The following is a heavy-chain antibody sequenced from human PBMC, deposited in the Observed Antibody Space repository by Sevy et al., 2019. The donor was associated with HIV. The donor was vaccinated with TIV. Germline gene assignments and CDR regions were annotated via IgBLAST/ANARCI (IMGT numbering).Heavy chain of an antibody. Sequence: GGCLRLSCAASGFTFSSYTMSWVRQAPGKGLEWVSAIRGSGGSTYYAGSAQGRFTISRDNSKNTLYLQMDSLRAEDTAVYYCAKDRYSHSSVFYVWDYWGQGTLVTVSS. CDR1: GFTFSSYT. J-gene: IGHJ4*02. CDR3: AKDRYSHSSVFYVWDY. CDR2: IRGSGGST. D-gene: IGHD3-22*01. V-gene: IGHV3-23*01.